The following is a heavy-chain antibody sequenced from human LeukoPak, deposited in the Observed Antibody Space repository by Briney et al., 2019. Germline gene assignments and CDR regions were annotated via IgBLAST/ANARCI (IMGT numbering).Heavy chain of an antibody. Sequence: GGSLRLSCAAAGFTISSSYMYWVRQAPGKGLEWVSFLYRGDSAICAESVRGRFTISRDNSKNTLYLLMNSLIPEDTAVYYCAREVVSTPSYFDSWGQGTLVTVSS. CDR3: AREVVSTPSYFDS. CDR2: LYRGDSA. CDR1: GFTISSSY. V-gene: IGHV3-53*01. D-gene: IGHD2-15*01. J-gene: IGHJ4*02.